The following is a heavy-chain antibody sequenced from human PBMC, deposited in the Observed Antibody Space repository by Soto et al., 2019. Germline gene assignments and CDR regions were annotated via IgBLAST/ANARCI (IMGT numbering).Heavy chain of an antibody. J-gene: IGHJ6*02. CDR2: ISYDGNNK. Sequence: QVQLVESGGGVVQPGRSQRLSCAASGFTFSSYAMYWVRQAPGKGLEWVAVISYDGNNKYYADSVKGRFTISRDNSKNTLYLEMHSLRAEDTAMYYCARAVCNPGSCYPLLGTRYSMGVWGQGTTDTVSS. V-gene: IGHV3-30-3*01. CDR3: ARAVCNPGSCYPLLGTRYSMGV. D-gene: IGHD2-15*01. CDR1: GFTFSSYA.